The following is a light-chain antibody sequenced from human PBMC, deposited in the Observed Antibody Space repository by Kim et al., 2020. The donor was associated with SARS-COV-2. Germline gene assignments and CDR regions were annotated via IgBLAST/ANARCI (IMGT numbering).Light chain of an antibody. Sequence: GTTGRRTGQGESQRRDYVRWKQQKTGQAPVVVIHGKNNRPSGIPDRFAGSSSGKTASLTITGAQAEDEADYYCNSRDSSGNHLVCGTGTKVTVL. CDR1: SQRRDY. J-gene: IGLJ1*01. CDR2: GKN. V-gene: IGLV3-19*01. CDR3: NSRDSSGNHLV.